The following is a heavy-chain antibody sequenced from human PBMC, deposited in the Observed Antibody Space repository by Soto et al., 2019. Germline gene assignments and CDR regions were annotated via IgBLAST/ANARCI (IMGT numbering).Heavy chain of an antibody. CDR2: ISGYNGDT. V-gene: IGHV1-18*01. CDR3: AKNGQPPYYYYGMDV. Sequence: QGQLVQSGGEAKKPGASVKVSCKASGYTFTRYGISWVRQAPGQGLEWMGWISGYNGDTNYAHKFKGRVTMTIDTSTSTAYMELRSLTSDDTAVYYCAKNGQPPYYYYGMDVWGQGTTVTVSS. J-gene: IGHJ6*02. D-gene: IGHD2-8*01. CDR1: GYTFTRYG.